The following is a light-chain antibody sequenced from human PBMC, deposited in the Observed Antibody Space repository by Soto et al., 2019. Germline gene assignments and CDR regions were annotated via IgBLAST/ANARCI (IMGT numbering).Light chain of an antibody. CDR2: NTS. CDR1: QSINSKS. J-gene: IGKJ3*01. Sequence: EIVLTQSPCTLSLSPGEGATVSCRVSQSINSKSLFWYQRKFGQAPRLLIYNTSSRATGIPDRFSGSGSGTDFTLSISRLEPEDFAVYYCQHYGGSFIFGPGTKVDFK. CDR3: QHYGGSFI. V-gene: IGKV3-20*01.